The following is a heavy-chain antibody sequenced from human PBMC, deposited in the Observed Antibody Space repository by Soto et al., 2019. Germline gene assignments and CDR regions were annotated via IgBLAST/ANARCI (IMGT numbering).Heavy chain of an antibody. CDR1: GGSISSYY. J-gene: IGHJ3*02. D-gene: IGHD3-3*01. CDR3: ASSYYDFWSDYSLAFDI. CDR2: IYYSGST. Sequence: SETLSLTCTVSGGSISSYYWSWIRQPPGKGLEWIGYIYYSGSTNYNPSLKSRVTISVEPSKNQFSLKLSSVTAADTAVYYCASSYYDFWSDYSLAFDIWGQGTMVTVSS. V-gene: IGHV4-59*01.